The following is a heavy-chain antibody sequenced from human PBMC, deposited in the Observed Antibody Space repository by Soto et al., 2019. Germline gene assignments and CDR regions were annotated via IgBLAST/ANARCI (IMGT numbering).Heavy chain of an antibody. D-gene: IGHD3-10*01. Sequence: QVQLQQWGAGLLKPSETLTLTCAVYGGSFSGYHWSWIRQPPGQGLEWIGEINRSGSTNYNPSLKSRVTISVDTSNNQFSLKMTSVTAADTAVYYCARGLTYFYGSGRNADYFQHWGQGTLVTVSS. J-gene: IGHJ1*01. CDR2: INRSGST. CDR3: ARGLTYFYGSGRNADYFQH. V-gene: IGHV4-34*01. CDR1: GGSFSGYH.